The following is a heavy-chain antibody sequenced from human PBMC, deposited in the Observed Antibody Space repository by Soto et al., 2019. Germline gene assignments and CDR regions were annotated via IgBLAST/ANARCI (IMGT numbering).Heavy chain of an antibody. Sequence: ASVKVSCKASGYTFTGYYMHWVRQAPGQGLEWMGWIDPSGGSTSYAQKFQGRVTMTRDTSTSTVYMELSSLRSEDTAVYYCARFRRDGYDYWGQGTLVTVSS. J-gene: IGHJ4*02. V-gene: IGHV1-46*01. CDR2: IDPSGGST. D-gene: IGHD5-12*01. CDR1: GYTFTGYY. CDR3: ARFRRDGYDY.